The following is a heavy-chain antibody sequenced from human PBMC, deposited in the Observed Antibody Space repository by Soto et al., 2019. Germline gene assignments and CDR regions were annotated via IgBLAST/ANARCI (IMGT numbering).Heavy chain of an antibody. Sequence: VQLRQWGAGLSKPSETLSLRCAVYGGSLRDYSWSWIRKSPEKGLEWIGEINHCGNTQYNPSPKGRVTISVATSKNQVSLILTCATSADKAVYLCARGGGNSGYFFDYWGRGTLVTVSS. V-gene: IGHV4-34*02. J-gene: IGHJ4*02. CDR3: ARGGGNSGYFFDY. D-gene: IGHD5-12*01. CDR1: GGSLRDYS. CDR2: INHCGNT.